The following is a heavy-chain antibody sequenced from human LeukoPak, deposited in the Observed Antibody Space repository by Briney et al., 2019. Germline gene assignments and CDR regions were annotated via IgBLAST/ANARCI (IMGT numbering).Heavy chain of an antibody. CDR1: GGSFSDYF. V-gene: IGHV1-69*08. Sequence: SVKVSCKASGGSFSDYFISWVRQAPGQGLEWMGRIIAILDTAHYAQKFQGRFTITADKSTTTVYMELSSLRSDDTAVYYCVRSGYDYDWFDPWGQGTLVTVSS. CDR3: VRSGYDYDWFDP. D-gene: IGHD5-12*01. J-gene: IGHJ5*02. CDR2: IIAILDTA.